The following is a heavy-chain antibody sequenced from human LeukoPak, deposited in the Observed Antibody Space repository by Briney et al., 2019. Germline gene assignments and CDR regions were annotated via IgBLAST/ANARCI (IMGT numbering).Heavy chain of an antibody. CDR2: IYYSGST. V-gene: IGHV4-59*08. D-gene: IGHD7-27*01. J-gene: IGHJ4*02. CDR3: ASLTLSGARGGPEFDY. Sequence: PSETLSFTCTVSGGSFSNYYWSWIRQPPGKGLEYIGYIYYSGSTNYNPSLQSRVIISVDTSKNQFSLRLSAVTAADTAVYYCASLTLSGARGGPEFDYWGQGTLVTVSS. CDR1: GGSFSNYY.